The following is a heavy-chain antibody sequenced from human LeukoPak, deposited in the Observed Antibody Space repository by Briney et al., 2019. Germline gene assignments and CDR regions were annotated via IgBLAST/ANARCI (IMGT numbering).Heavy chain of an antibody. CDR2: ISAYNGNT. D-gene: IGHD1-26*01. CDR3: AKNKWESWFDP. V-gene: IGHV1-18*01. CDR1: GYTFTSSG. J-gene: IGHJ5*02. Sequence: ASVNVSCKACGYTFTSSGISWVRPAPGQGLEWMGWISAYNGNTHYVQNLQGRVTMTTDTSTSTAYMELRSLRSDDTAVYYCAKNKWESWFDPWGQGTLVTVSS.